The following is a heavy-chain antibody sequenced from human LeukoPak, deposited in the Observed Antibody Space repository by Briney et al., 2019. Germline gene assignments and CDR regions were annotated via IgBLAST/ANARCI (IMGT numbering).Heavy chain of an antibody. CDR3: ARAHSRNYYYYGIDV. CDR2: INPSGGST. D-gene: IGHD2-15*01. CDR1: GYTFTSYY. V-gene: IGHV1-46*01. J-gene: IGHJ6*02. Sequence: GASVKVSCTASGYTFTSYYIHWVRQAPGQGLEWMGIINPSGGSTSYAQKFQGRLTMTRDTSTSTVYMELSSLRSEDTAVYYCARAHSRNYYYYGIDVWGQGTTVTVSS.